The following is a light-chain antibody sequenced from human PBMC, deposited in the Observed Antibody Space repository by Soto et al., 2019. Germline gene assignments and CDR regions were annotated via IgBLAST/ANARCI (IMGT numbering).Light chain of an antibody. CDR2: KAS. V-gene: IGKV1-5*03. CDR3: QQYNSYSRT. CDR1: QSISSW. J-gene: IGKJ1*01. Sequence: DIQMTQSPSTLSASVGDRVTITCRASQSISSWLVWYQQKPGKAPKLLIYKASTLKSGVPSRFSGSGSGTEFTLTISSLQPDDFATYYCQQYNSYSRTFGQGTKVDI.